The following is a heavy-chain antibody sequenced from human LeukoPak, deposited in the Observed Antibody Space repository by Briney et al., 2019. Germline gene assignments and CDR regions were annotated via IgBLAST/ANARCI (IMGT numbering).Heavy chain of an antibody. V-gene: IGHV5-51*01. J-gene: IGHJ5*02. CDR1: GFSFTSYW. CDR2: ILVGGSEV. D-gene: IGHD3-10*01. CDR3: ARHTGRPQAGWFDP. Sequence: GESLKISCKGSGFSFTSYWIGWVRQMPGKGLEYMGIILVGGSEVRYSPAFQGLVTISADKSINTAYPQWTSLKASDTAMYYCARHTGRPQAGWFDPWGQGTLVTVSS.